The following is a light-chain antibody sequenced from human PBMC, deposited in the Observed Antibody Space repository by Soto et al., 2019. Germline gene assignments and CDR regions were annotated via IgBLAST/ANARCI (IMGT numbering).Light chain of an antibody. CDR1: QSVSSAY. CDR3: QEYGSSPWT. J-gene: IGKJ1*01. Sequence: VLTQSPGTLSLSPGERATLSCRASQSVSSAYLAWYQQKPGQAPRLLIYAASSRETGIPDTFSGSGSGTDFTLTISRLEPVDFAVYYCQEYGSSPWTFGQGTKVDIK. CDR2: AAS. V-gene: IGKV3-20*01.